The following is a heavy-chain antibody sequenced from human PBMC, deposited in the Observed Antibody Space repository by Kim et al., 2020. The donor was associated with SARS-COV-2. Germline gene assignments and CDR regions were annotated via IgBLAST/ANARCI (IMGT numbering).Heavy chain of an antibody. D-gene: IGHD3-3*01. Sequence: SETLSLTCTVSGGSISDYYWSWIRQPPGKGLEWFGYIYYSGSTNYNPSLKIRVTISVDTSKNQFSLKMTSMTPADTAVYYCAGGEWPQTAFDVWGQGTMVTVSS. CDR3: AGGEWPQTAFDV. CDR2: IYYSGST. J-gene: IGHJ3*01. CDR1: GGSISDYY. V-gene: IGHV4-59*13.